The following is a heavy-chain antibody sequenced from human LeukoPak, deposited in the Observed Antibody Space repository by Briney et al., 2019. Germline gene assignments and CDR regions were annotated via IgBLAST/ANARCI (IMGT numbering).Heavy chain of an antibody. CDR2: IKTTASGGTT. CDR3: TRGSYYFY. D-gene: IGHD1-26*01. V-gene: IGHV3-49*04. J-gene: IGHJ4*02. CDR1: GFTFSNYW. Sequence: GGSLRLSCAASGFTFSNYWMTWVRQAPGKGLEWVGFIKTTASGGTTDYAASVKGRFAISRDDTRGIVYLQMDSLKTEDTAIYYCTRGSYYFYWGQGTLVTVSS.